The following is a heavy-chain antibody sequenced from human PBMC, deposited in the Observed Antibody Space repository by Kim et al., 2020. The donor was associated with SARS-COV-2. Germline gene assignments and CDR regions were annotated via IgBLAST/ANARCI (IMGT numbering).Heavy chain of an antibody. D-gene: IGHD3-10*01. Sequence: GGSLRLSCAASGFTFSSYAMSWVRQAPGKGLEWVSAISGSGGSTYYADSVKGRFTISRDNSKNTLYLQMNSLRAEDTAVYYCAKEGLMVRGVITYYYYGMDVWGQGTTVTVSS. CDR1: GFTFSSYA. CDR3: AKEGLMVRGVITYYYYGMDV. CDR2: ISGSGGST. V-gene: IGHV3-23*01. J-gene: IGHJ6*02.